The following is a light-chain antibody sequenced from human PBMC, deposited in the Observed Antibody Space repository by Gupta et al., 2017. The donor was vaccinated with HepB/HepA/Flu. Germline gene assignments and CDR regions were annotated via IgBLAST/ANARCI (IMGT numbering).Light chain of an antibody. CDR3: QQYINWPWT. V-gene: IGKV3-15*01. CDR2: GAS. J-gene: IGKJ1*01. CDR1: QIVSSS. Sequence: VMPQSPATLSVSPGERATLSCRASQIVSSSLAWYQQKPGQAPRLLIYGASTRATAIPATFSGSGSGTEFTLTISSLQSEDFAVYYCQQYINWPWTFGQGTKVEFK.